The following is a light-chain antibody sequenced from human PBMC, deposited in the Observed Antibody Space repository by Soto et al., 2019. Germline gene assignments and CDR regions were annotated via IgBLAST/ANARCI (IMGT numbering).Light chain of an antibody. Sequence: QSALTQPPSASGSPGQSVAISCTGTASDIGGYTFVSWYQQHPGKAPKLLIYDVNKRPSGVPDRFSGSKSGNTASLTVSGLQAEDEADYYCQSFDTSLSGFVVFGGGTKVTVL. J-gene: IGLJ2*01. CDR2: DVN. CDR3: QSFDTSLSGFVV. CDR1: ASDIGGYTF. V-gene: IGLV2-8*01.